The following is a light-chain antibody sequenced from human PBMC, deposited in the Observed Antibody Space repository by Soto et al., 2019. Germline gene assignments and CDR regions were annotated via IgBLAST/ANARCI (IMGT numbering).Light chain of an antibody. J-gene: IGKJ1*01. Sequence: DIQMTQSPSTLSASVGDRVTITCRASQSISSWLAWYQQKPGKAPKLLIYDASSLESGVPSRFSGSGSGTEFTLTISSLQTDDFETYYCQQYNSYSPKWTFGQGTKVDIK. CDR2: DAS. CDR3: QQYNSYSPKWT. CDR1: QSISSW. V-gene: IGKV1-5*01.